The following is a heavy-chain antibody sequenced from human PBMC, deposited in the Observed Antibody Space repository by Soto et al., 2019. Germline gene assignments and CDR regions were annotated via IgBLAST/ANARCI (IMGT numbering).Heavy chain of an antibody. CDR1: GGTFSSYA. CDR3: ARDPHYYDSSGYYIDYYYYYGMDV. Sequence: ASVKVSCKASGGTFSSYAISWVRQAPGQGLEWMGGIIPIFGTANYAQKFQGRVTITADESTSTAYMELSSLRFEDTAVYYCARDPHYYDSSGYYIDYYYYYGMDVWGQGTTVTVSS. D-gene: IGHD3-22*01. J-gene: IGHJ6*02. CDR2: IIPIFGTA. V-gene: IGHV1-69*13.